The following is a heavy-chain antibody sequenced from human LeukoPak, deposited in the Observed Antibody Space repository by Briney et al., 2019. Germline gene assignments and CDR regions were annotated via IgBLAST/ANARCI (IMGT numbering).Heavy chain of an antibody. J-gene: IGHJ4*02. V-gene: IGHV1-18*01. CDR1: GYPFTSYG. Sequence: VASVKVSCKASGYPFTSYGISGVRQAPGQGLGWMGWISAYNGNTNYTQKLQGRVTMTTDTSTSTAYMELRSLRSDDTAVYYCARVGEWLQLRYPLDYWGQGTLVTVSS. D-gene: IGHD5-24*01. CDR2: ISAYNGNT. CDR3: ARVGEWLQLRYPLDY.